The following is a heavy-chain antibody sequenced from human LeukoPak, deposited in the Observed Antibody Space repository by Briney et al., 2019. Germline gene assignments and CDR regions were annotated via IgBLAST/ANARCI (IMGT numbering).Heavy chain of an antibody. CDR3: GFADGWIFDF. D-gene: IGHD5-24*01. Sequence: PGGSLRLSCAASGFRFSTFWMTWVRLAPGRGLEWVANINKDGTDKYYVDSVKGRFTISRDNAKKSLYLQMDSLRAEDAAVYYCGFADGWIFDFRGQGTLVTVSS. V-gene: IGHV3-7*05. CDR2: INKDGTDK. CDR1: GFRFSTFW. J-gene: IGHJ4*02.